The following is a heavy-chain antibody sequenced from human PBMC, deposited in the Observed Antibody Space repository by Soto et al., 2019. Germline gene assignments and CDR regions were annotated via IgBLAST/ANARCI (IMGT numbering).Heavy chain of an antibody. CDR2: ISWNSNTI. CDR1: GFTFDNYA. V-gene: IGHV3-9*01. J-gene: IGHJ4*02. Sequence: GGSLRLSCAASGFTFDNYAMHWVRQAPGKGLEWVSGISWNSNTIAYADSVKGRFTISRDNAKNSLYLQMNSLRAEDTAFYHCAKDTGPNWGQGTLVTVSS. CDR3: AKDTGPN.